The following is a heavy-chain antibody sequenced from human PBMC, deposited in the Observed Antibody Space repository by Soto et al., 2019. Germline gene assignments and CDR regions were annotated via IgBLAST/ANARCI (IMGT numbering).Heavy chain of an antibody. Sequence: ASVKVSCKASGYTFTSYGISWVRQAPGQGLEWMGWISAYNGNTNYAQKLQGRVTMTTDTSTSTAYMELRSLRSDDTAVYYCARDYGGYGPLYYYYGMDVWGQGTTVTVS. CDR3: ARDYGGYGPLYYYYGMDV. CDR2: ISAYNGNT. J-gene: IGHJ6*02. V-gene: IGHV1-18*01. D-gene: IGHD4-17*01. CDR1: GYTFTSYG.